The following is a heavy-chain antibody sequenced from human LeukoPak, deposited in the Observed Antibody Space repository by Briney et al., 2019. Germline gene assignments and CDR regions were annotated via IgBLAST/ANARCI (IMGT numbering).Heavy chain of an antibody. V-gene: IGHV4-34*01. CDR1: GGSFSGYY. CDR3: ARGPPPSYIDV. Sequence: SETLSLTCAVYGGSFSGYYWRWIRQPPGKGLEWIGEIDHSGSTNYNPSFKNRVTIAGEMSKNQLSLKLSSVTAADTAVYYWARGPPPSYIDVWGQGTTVTVCS. J-gene: IGHJ6*03. CDR2: IDHSGST.